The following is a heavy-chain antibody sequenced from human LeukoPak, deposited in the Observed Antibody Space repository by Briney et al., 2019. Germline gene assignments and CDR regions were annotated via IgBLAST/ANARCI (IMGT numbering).Heavy chain of an antibody. V-gene: IGHV3-11*03. CDR2: ISLSGNYT. CDR1: GFTFSDYY. J-gene: IGHJ6*02. CDR3: ARCGTPKNYFYYGMDV. Sequence: GGSPCPSPAASGFTFSDYYISWIRQAPGKGLEWVSYISLSGNYTNYADSVKGRFTISRDNAKNSLFLQMNSLRAEDTAVYFCARCGTPKNYFYYGMDVWGERPTLTVS. D-gene: IGHD1-26*01.